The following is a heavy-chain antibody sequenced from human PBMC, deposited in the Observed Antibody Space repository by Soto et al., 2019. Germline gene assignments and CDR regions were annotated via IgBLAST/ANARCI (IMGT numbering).Heavy chain of an antibody. CDR3: ARAHYGDYGYGMDV. CDR1: GGPISSGGYS. J-gene: IGHJ6*02. Sequence: QLQLQESGSGLVKPSQTLSSAGAVSGGPISSGGYSWSWIRNPPGKGLGGIGYIYQTGTTYYNPSLKSRVTISVDRSRNQFSLKLSSVTAADTAVYYCARAHYGDYGYGMDVWGQGTTVTVSS. V-gene: IGHV4-30-2*01. CDR2: IYQTGTT. D-gene: IGHD4-17*01.